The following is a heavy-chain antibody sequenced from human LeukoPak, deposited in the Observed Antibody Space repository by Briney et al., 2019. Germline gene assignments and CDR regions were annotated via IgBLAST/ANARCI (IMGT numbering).Heavy chain of an antibody. Sequence: GGSLRLSCAASGFTFSSYSMNWVRQAPGKGLEWVSSISSSSSYIYYADSVKGRFTISRDNAKNSLYLLMNSLRAEDTAVYYCASRTYYYDSSGSALDYWGQGTLVTVSS. D-gene: IGHD3-22*01. CDR3: ASRTYYYDSSGSALDY. CDR1: GFTFSSYS. V-gene: IGHV3-21*01. J-gene: IGHJ4*02. CDR2: ISSSSSYI.